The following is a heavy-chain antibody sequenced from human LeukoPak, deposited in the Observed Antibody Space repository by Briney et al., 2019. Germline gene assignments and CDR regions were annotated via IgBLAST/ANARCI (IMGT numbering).Heavy chain of an antibody. Sequence: SETLSLTCAVYGGSFGGYYWSWIRQPPGKGLEWIGEINHSGSTNYNPSLKSRVTISVDTSKNQFSLKLTSVTAADTAVYYCARGAYYYDSSVVSENDIWGQGTMVTVSS. D-gene: IGHD3-22*01. CDR1: GGSFGGYY. CDR2: INHSGST. J-gene: IGHJ3*02. CDR3: ARGAYYYDSSVVSENDI. V-gene: IGHV4-34*01.